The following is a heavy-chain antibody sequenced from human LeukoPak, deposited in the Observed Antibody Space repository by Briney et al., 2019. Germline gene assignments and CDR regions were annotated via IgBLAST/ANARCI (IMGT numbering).Heavy chain of an antibody. CDR3: ARDRRAVAGTVLDY. CDR2: INWNGAST. D-gene: IGHD6-19*01. V-gene: IGHV3-20*04. Sequence: PGGSLRLSCAASGFTFDDYGMSWVRQAPGKGLEWVSGINWNGASTGYADSVKGRFTISRDNTKKSLFLQINSLRAEDTAVYYCARDRRAVAGTVLDYWGQGTLVTVSS. J-gene: IGHJ4*02. CDR1: GFTFDDYG.